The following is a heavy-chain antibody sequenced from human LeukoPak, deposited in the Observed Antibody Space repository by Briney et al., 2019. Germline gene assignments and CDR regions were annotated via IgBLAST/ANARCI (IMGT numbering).Heavy chain of an antibody. CDR3: ATQPESYGDSASYFHH. V-gene: IGHV3-23*01. J-gene: IGHJ1*01. D-gene: IGHD4-17*01. CDR2: ISGGGDQT. Sequence: GGSLRLSCAASGFTFSTYGMSWVRQAPGKGLEWVSAISGGGDQTYYADSVKGRFTFSRDNSNNILHLQMHSLRADDTAVYYCATQPESYGDSASYFHHWGQGTLVTVSS. CDR1: GFTFSTYG.